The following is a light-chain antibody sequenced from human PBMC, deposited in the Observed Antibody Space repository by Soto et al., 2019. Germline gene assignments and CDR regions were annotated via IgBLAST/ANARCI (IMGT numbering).Light chain of an antibody. Sequence: DIQMTQSPSSLSASVGDRVTITCRASQGISNNLAWYQQKPGKVPKLLISIASTLQSGVPSRFSGSGSGTDFTLTITSLQPEDAAIYYCQKYNSVPTFGQGPKVES. CDR2: IAS. V-gene: IGKV1-27*01. J-gene: IGKJ1*01. CDR1: QGISNN. CDR3: QKYNSVPT.